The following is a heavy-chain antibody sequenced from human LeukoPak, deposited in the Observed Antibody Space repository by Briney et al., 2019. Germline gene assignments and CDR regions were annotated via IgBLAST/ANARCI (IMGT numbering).Heavy chain of an antibody. V-gene: IGHV3-30*03. J-gene: IGHJ4*02. D-gene: IGHD1-26*01. CDR3: AIRWANFDY. Sequence: DSVKGRFTISRDNSKNTLYLQMNSLRAEDTAVYYCAIRWANFDYWGQGTLVTVSS.